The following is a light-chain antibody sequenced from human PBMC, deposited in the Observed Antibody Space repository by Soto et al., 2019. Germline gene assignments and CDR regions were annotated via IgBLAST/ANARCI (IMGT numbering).Light chain of an antibody. CDR1: SSDVGGYNY. J-gene: IGLJ2*01. V-gene: IGLV2-14*03. Sequence: QSVLTQPASVSGSPGQSITISCTGTSSDVGGYNYVSWYQHHPGKVPKLMIFDVSNRPSWVSHRFSGSKSGNTASLTIYGLQAEDEADYYCSSYTTTATLRFGGGTKVTVL. CDR3: SSYTTTATLR. CDR2: DVS.